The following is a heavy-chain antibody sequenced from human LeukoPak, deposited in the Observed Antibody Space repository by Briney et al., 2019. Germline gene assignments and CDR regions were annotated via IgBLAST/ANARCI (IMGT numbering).Heavy chain of an antibody. Sequence: SETLSLTCTVSGDSISSSTYYWGWIRQPPGKGLEWIGYIYYSGSTYYNPSLKSRVTISVDTSKNQFSLKLSSVTAADTAVYYCARDYDSSGYIDPWGQGTLVTVSS. J-gene: IGHJ5*02. V-gene: IGHV4-30-4*08. CDR2: IYYSGST. D-gene: IGHD3-22*01. CDR3: ARDYDSSGYIDP. CDR1: GDSISSSTYY.